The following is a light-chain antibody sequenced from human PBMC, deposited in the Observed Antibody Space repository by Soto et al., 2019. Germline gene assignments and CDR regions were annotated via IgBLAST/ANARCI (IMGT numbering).Light chain of an antibody. J-gene: IGKJ2*01. CDR1: QTISTY. CDR3: QQSSNIPYT. V-gene: IGKV1-39*01. CDR2: AAS. Sequence: DIQMTQSPSSLSASVGDRVTITCRASQTISTYLNWYQQNPGKAPKLLIYAASSLQSGVPSRFSGSGSRTDFTLTTSSLPPEDFATYYCQQSSNIPYTFGQGTKLEIK.